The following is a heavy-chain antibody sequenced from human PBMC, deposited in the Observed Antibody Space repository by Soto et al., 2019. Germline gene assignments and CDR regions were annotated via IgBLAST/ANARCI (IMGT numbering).Heavy chain of an antibody. V-gene: IGHV3-23*01. CDR1: GFTFRSYA. J-gene: IGHJ4*02. Sequence: GGSLRLSCAASGFTFRSYAMSWVRQAPGKGLEWVSAISGSGGSTYYADSVKGRFTISRDNSKNTLYLQMNSLRAEDTAVYYCAKGTPADDFWSGYPFDYWGQGTLVTVSS. D-gene: IGHD3-3*01. CDR2: ISGSGGST. CDR3: AKGTPADDFWSGYPFDY.